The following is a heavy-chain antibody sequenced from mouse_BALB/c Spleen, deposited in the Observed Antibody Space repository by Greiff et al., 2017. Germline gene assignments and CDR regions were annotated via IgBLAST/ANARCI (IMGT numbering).Heavy chain of an antibody. J-gene: IGHJ2*01. Sequence: VQLQQSGAELAKPGASVKMSCKASGYTFTSYWMHWVKQRPGQGLAWIGYINPSTGYTEYNQKFKDKATLTADKSSSTAYMQLSSLTSEDSAVYYCARSGRKGYWGQGTTLTVSS. CDR3: ARSGRKGY. V-gene: IGHV1-7*01. CDR2: INPSTGYT. D-gene: IGHD3-1*01. CDR1: GYTFTSYW.